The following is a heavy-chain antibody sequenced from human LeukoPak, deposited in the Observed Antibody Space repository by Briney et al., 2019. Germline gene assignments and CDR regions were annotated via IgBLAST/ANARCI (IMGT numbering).Heavy chain of an antibody. J-gene: IGHJ4*02. D-gene: IGHD3-22*01. CDR1: GGSISSHY. CDR3: AREGYDSSGHTRTLDY. V-gene: IGHV4-59*11. CDR2: IYYTGST. Sequence: SETLSLTCTVSGGSISSHYWSWIRQPPGKGLEWIGYIYYTGSTNYNPSLKSRVTISVDTSKNQFSLKLSSVTAADTAVCYCAREGYDSSGHTRTLDYWGQGTLVTVSS.